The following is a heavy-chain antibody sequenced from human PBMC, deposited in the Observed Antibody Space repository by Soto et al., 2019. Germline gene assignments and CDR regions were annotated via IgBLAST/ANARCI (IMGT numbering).Heavy chain of an antibody. D-gene: IGHD3-16*01. Sequence: SEXXSLXXTXSGGSISSYXWXXIRQPPGKGLEWIGYIYRGSTNYNPSLKSRVTISVDTSKNQFSLKLSSVTAADTAVYYCARVGGINWFDPWGQGTLVTVSS. CDR3: ARVGGINWFDP. J-gene: IGHJ5*02. CDR2: IYRGST. CDR1: GGSISSYX. V-gene: IGHV4-59*12.